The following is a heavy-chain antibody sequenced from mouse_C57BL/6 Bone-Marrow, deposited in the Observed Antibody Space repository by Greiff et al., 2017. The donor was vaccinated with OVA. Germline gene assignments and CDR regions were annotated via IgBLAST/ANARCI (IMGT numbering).Heavy chain of an antibody. CDR2: IYPGDGDT. CDR1: GYAFSSSW. D-gene: IGHD1-1*02. CDR3: ARFDGGSFFDY. V-gene: IGHV1-82*01. J-gene: IGHJ2*01. Sequence: VKLVESGPELVKPGASVKISCKASGYAFSSSWLNCVKQRPGKGLEWIGRIYPGDGDTNYNGKFKGKATLTADKSSSTAYMQLSSLTSEDSAVYFCARFDGGSFFDYWGQGTTLTVSS.